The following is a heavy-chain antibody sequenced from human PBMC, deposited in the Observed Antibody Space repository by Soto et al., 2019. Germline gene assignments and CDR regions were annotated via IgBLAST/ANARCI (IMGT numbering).Heavy chain of an antibody. CDR1: GGSISSSSYY. Sequence: QLQLQESGPGLVKPSETLSLTCTVSGGSISSSSYYWGWIRQPPGKGLEWIGSIYYSGSTYYNPSLKSRVTISVDTSKNQFSLKLSSVTAADTAVYYCARHKRHCSGGSCYSIEVDYWGQGTLVTVPS. D-gene: IGHD2-15*01. J-gene: IGHJ4*02. V-gene: IGHV4-39*01. CDR3: ARHKRHCSGGSCYSIEVDY. CDR2: IYYSGST.